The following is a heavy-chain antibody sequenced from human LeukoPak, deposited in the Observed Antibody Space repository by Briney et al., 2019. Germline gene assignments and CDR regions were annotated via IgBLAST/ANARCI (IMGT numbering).Heavy chain of an antibody. J-gene: IGHJ2*01. Sequence: SETLSLTCTVSGGSISSSSYYWGWIRQPPGKGLEWIGSIYYSGSTYYNLSLKSRVTVSVDTSKNQFSLKLSSVTAADTAVYYCARHSYVSWYFDLWGRGTLVTVSS. D-gene: IGHD1-26*01. CDR2: IYYSGST. V-gene: IGHV4-39*01. CDR1: GGSISSSSYY. CDR3: ARHSYVSWYFDL.